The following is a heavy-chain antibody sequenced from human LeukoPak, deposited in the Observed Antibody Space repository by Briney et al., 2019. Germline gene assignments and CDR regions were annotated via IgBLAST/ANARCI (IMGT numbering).Heavy chain of an antibody. V-gene: IGHV4-30-4*08. CDR2: IYYSGST. CDR1: GGSISSGDYY. D-gene: IGHD3-3*01. CDR3: ARGDFWSGSIDY. Sequence: SETLSLTCTVSGGSISSGDYYWSWIRQPPGKGLEWIGYIYYSGSTYYNPSLKSRVTISVDTSKNQFSLKLSSVTAADTAVYYCARGDFWSGSIDYWGQGTLVTVSS. J-gene: IGHJ4*02.